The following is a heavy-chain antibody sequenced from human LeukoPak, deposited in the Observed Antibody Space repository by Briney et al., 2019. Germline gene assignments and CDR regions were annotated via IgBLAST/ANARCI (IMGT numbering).Heavy chain of an antibody. CDR2: IYPGDSDT. J-gene: IGHJ3*02. V-gene: IGHV5-51*01. Sequence: GESLRISCKGSGYSFTSYWIGWVRQMPGKGLEWMGIIYPGDSDTRYSPSFQGQVTSSADKSISTAYLQWSSLKASDTAMYYCARSGIVVVSLGAFDIWGQGTMVTVSS. CDR1: GYSFTSYW. CDR3: ARSGIVVVSLGAFDI. D-gene: IGHD2-21*01.